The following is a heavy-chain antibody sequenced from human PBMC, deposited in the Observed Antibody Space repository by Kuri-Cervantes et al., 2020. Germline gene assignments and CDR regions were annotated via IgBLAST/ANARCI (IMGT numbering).Heavy chain of an antibody. CDR3: ARGVVTATTPSSYFDL. CDR1: GYTFTSYG. J-gene: IGHJ2*01. V-gene: IGHV1-69*13. D-gene: IGHD2-21*02. Sequence: SVKVSCKASGYTFTSYGISWVRQAPGQGLEWMGGIIPIFGTANYAQKFQGRVTITADESTSTAYMELSSLRSEDTAVYYCARGVVTATTPSSYFDLWGRGTLVTVSS. CDR2: IIPIFGTA.